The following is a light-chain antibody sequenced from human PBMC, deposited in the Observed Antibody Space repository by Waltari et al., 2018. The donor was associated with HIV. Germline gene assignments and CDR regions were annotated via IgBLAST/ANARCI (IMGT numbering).Light chain of an antibody. CDR2: WAS. CDR1: QSVLYSSNNKNY. Sequence: DIVMTQSPDSLAVSLGERATINCKSSQSVLYSSNNKNYLAWYQQKPGQPPKLLIYWASTRESGVPDRFSGSGSGTDFTLTISSLQAEDVAVYYCQQYFGTPYSFGQGTKLEI. V-gene: IGKV4-1*01. J-gene: IGKJ2*03. CDR3: QQYFGTPYS.